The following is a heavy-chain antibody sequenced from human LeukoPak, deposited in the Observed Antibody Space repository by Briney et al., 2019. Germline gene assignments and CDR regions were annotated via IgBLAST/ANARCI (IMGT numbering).Heavy chain of an antibody. V-gene: IGHV3-21*04. CDR3: ARNSNYDSSGYNWFDP. J-gene: IGHJ5*02. Sequence: GGSLRLSCAASGFTFTDYNMNWVRQAPGKGLDWVSSISTTSSYIYYADSLKGRFTISRDNAKNSLYLQMNSLRAEDTALYHCARNSNYDSSGYNWFDPWGQGTLVTVSS. D-gene: IGHD3-22*01. CDR1: GFTFTDYN. CDR2: ISTTSSYI.